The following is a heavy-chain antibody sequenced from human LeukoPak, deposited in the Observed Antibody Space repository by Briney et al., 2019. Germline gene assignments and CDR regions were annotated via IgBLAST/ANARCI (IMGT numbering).Heavy chain of an antibody. J-gene: IGHJ3*02. CDR2: ISYDGSNK. CDR3: ARGIFGVVFIPFAFDI. D-gene: IGHD3-3*01. CDR1: GFTFSSYA. V-gene: IGHV3-30-3*01. Sequence: QPGRSLRLSCAASGFTFSSYAMHWVRQAPGEGLGWVAVISYDGSNKYYADSVKGRFTISRDNSKNTLYLQMNSLRAEDTAVYYCARGIFGVVFIPFAFDIWGQGTMVTVSS.